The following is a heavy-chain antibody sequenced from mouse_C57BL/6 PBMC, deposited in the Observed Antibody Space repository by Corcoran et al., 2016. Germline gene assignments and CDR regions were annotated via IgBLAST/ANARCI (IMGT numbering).Heavy chain of an antibody. CDR2: INPNNGGT. CDR1: GYTFTDYY. CDR3: ASYGSSYPWYFDV. Sequence: EVQLQQSGPELVKPGASVKISCKASGYTFTDYYMNWVKQSHGKSLEWIGDINPNNGGTSYNQKFKGKATLTVDKSSSTAYMELRSLTSEDSAVYYCASYGSSYPWYFDVWGTGTTVTVSS. J-gene: IGHJ1*03. D-gene: IGHD1-1*01. V-gene: IGHV1-26*01.